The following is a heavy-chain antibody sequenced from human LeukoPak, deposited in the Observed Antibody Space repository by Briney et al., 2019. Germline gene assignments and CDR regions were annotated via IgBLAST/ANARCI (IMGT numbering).Heavy chain of an antibody. CDR2: IYYSGST. V-gene: IGHV4-31*03. D-gene: IGHD3/OR15-3a*01. Sequence: SETLSLTCTVSGGSISSGGYYWSWIRQHPGKGLEWIGYIYYSGSTYYNPSLKSRVTISVDTSKNQFSLKLSSVTAADTAVYYCARHLDPLDQAFDIWGQGTMVTVSS. CDR3: ARHLDPLDQAFDI. CDR1: GGSISSGGYY. J-gene: IGHJ3*02.